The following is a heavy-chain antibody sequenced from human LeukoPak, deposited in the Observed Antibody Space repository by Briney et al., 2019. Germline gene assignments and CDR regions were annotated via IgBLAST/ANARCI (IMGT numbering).Heavy chain of an antibody. J-gene: IGHJ4*02. D-gene: IGHD1-26*01. Sequence: GGSLRLSCAASGFTFSSYWMSWVRQAPGKGLEWVANIKQDGSEKYYVDSAKGRFTISRDNAKNSLYLQMNSLRSEDTAVYYCAREGVGATTAHFDYWGQGTLVTVSS. V-gene: IGHV3-7*01. CDR1: GFTFSSYW. CDR3: AREGVGATTAHFDY. CDR2: IKQDGSEK.